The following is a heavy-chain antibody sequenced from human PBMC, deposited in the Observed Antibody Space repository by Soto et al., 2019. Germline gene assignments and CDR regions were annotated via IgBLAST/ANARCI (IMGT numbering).Heavy chain of an antibody. CDR3: AGLRGYAGSPIDY. Sequence: SETLSLTCTVSGGSIISGYWSWIRQPPGKGLEWIGYISYSGNTNYNPSLKSRVTMSVDTPKNQFSLRLSSVTTADTAVYYCAGLRGYAGSPIDYWGPGTLVTVSS. CDR1: GGSIISGY. J-gene: IGHJ4*02. V-gene: IGHV4-59*01. D-gene: IGHD2-15*01. CDR2: ISYSGNT.